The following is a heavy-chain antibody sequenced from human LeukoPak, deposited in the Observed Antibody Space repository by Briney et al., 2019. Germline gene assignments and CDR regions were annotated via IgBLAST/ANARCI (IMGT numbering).Heavy chain of an antibody. V-gene: IGHV3-11*04. Sequence: PGGSLRLSCAASGFTFSDYYMSWIRQAPGKGLEWVSYISSSGSTIYYADSVKGRFTISRDNAKNSLYLQMNSLRAEDTAVYYCAREAYDILNAFDIWGQGTMVTVSS. CDR2: ISSSGSTI. J-gene: IGHJ3*02. CDR1: GFTFSDYY. CDR3: AREAYDILNAFDI. D-gene: IGHD3-9*01.